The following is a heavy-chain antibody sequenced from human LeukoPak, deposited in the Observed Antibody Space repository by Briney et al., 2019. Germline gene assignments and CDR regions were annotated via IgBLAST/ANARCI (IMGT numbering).Heavy chain of an antibody. J-gene: IGHJ5*02. V-gene: IGHV4-59*08. CDR1: GGSISSYY. CDR3: ARLYGVNWFDP. Sequence: SETLSLTCTVSGGSISSYYWSWIRQPPGKGLEWIGYIYYSGSTNYNPSLKSRVTISVDTSKNQFSLKLSSATAADTAVYYCARLYGVNWFDPWGQGTLVTVSS. D-gene: IGHD3-10*02. CDR2: IYYSGST.